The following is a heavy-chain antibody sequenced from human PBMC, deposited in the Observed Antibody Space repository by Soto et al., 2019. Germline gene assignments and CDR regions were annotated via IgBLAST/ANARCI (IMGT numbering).Heavy chain of an antibody. D-gene: IGHD2-21*02. Sequence: QVQLVQSGAEVREPGASVKVSCKASGYSFTSLDINWVRQTTGQGLEWMGWMQPSSGRTGYAQKFQGRVTMTRDTSINTAYLELSSITSDDTAFYYCARGVTAAVDYWGQGTLVTVSS. J-gene: IGHJ4*02. CDR1: GYSFTSLD. V-gene: IGHV1-8*01. CDR2: MQPSSGRT. CDR3: ARGVTAAVDY.